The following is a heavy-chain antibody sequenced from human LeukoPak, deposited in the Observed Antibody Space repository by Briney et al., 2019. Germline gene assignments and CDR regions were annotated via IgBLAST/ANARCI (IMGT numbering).Heavy chain of an antibody. D-gene: IGHD3-22*01. CDR3: ARRAYYYDSSGYLDY. V-gene: IGHV4-38-2*02. CDR2: IYHSGRT. Sequence: SETLSLTCTVSGYSISSGYYWAWIRQPPGKGLDWIGSIYHSGRTDYNPSLKSRVTISVDTSKNQFSLKLSSVTAADTAVYYCARRAYYYDSSGYLDYWGQGTLVTVSS. J-gene: IGHJ4*02. CDR1: GYSISSGYY.